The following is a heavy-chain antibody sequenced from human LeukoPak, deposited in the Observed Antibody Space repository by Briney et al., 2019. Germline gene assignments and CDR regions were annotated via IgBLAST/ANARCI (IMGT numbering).Heavy chain of an antibody. Sequence: ASVKVSCKASGYSFTSYCMHWVRQAPGQGLEWRGMITPSDGGTTYAQKFQGRVTMTRDTSTSTVYMELSSLRSEDTAIYFCARDPTVITSSRITIFGVVKSPHNWFDPWGQGTLVIVSS. D-gene: IGHD3-3*01. J-gene: IGHJ5*02. CDR2: ITPSDGGT. V-gene: IGHV1-46*01. CDR3: ARDPTVITSSRITIFGVVKSPHNWFDP. CDR1: GYSFTSYC.